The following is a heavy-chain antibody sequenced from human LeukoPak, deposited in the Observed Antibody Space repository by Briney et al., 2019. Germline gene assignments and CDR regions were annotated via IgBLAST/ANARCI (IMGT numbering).Heavy chain of an antibody. J-gene: IGHJ3*02. V-gene: IGHV3-48*04. CDR2: ISSSSSTI. CDR3: ASIPPYEYYYDSSGYLPDAFDI. Sequence: GGSLRLSCAASGFTFSSYWMSWVRQAPGKGLEWVSYISSSSSTIYYADSVKGRFTISRDNAKNSLYLQMNSLRAEDTAVYYCASIPPYEYYYDSSGYLPDAFDIWGQGTMVTVSS. CDR1: GFTFSSYW. D-gene: IGHD3-22*01.